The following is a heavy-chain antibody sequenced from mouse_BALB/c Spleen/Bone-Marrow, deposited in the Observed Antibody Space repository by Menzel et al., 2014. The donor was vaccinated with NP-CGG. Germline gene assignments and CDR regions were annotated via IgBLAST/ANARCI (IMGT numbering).Heavy chain of an antibody. V-gene: IGHV1-7*01. CDR1: GYTFTSYW. Sequence: QVQLQQSGAELAKPGASVKMSCKASGYTFTSYWMHWVKQRPGQGLEWIGYINPSTGYTEYNQKFKDKATLTADKSSSTAYMQLSSLTSEDSAVYFCARGRFAYWGQGTLATVSA. CDR3: ARGRFAY. CDR2: INPSTGYT. J-gene: IGHJ3*01.